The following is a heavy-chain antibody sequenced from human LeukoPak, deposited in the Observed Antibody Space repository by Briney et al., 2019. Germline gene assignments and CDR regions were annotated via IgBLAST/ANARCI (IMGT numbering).Heavy chain of an antibody. CDR2: IYFNGST. J-gene: IGHJ4*02. D-gene: IGHD2/OR15-2a*01. CDR3: ARSTGTSMPYYFDY. V-gene: IGHV4-39*07. Sequence: SETLSLTCTVSGGSISSHSYHWGWIRQPPGKGLEWIGSIYFNGSTYFNPSFKSRVAISLDTSKNQSSLELSSVTAADTAVYYCARSTGTSMPYYFDYWGQGTLVTVSS. CDR1: GGSISSHSYH.